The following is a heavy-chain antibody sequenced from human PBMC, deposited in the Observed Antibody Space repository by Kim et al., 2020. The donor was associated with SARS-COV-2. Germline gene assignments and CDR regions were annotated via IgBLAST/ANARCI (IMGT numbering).Heavy chain of an antibody. V-gene: IGHV3-33*01. CDR3: ARGLANSSDNWYFDL. D-gene: IGHD3-22*01. J-gene: IGHJ2*01. CDR1: GFTFSSYG. Sequence: GGSLRLSCAASGFTFSSYGMHWVRQAPGKGLEWVAVIWYDGSNKYYADSVKGRFTISRDNSKNTLYLQMNSLRAEDTAVYYCARGLANSSDNWYFDLWGRGTLVTVSS. CDR2: IWYDGSNK.